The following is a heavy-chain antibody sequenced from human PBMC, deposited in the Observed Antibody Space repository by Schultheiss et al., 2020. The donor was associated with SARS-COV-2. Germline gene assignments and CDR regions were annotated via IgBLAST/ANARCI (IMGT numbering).Heavy chain of an antibody. Sequence: GGSLRLSCVTSGFTFSSYWMSWVRQAPVKGLEWVALIWYDGINKYYGDSVKGRFTISRDTSKNTLYLQMNSLRAEDTAVYYCARLNSSWINERPYNWFDPWGQGTLVTVSS. J-gene: IGHJ5*02. V-gene: IGHV3-33*08. CDR1: GFTFSSYW. CDR2: IWYDGINK. CDR3: ARLNSSWINERPYNWFDP. D-gene: IGHD6-13*01.